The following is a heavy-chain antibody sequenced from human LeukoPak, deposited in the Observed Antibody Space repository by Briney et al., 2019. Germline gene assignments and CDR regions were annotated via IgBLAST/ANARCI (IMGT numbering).Heavy chain of an antibody. CDR2: ISVSSSST. CDR1: GVTFSSYA. D-gene: IGHD1-1*01. V-gene: IGHV3-23*01. Sequence: GGSLRLSCAASGVTFSSYAMSWVRQTPGKGLEWVSAISVSSSSTYYADSVKGRFTISRDNSKNTLYLQMNSLRAEDTAVYYCPRGSTGTNWFDPWGQGPLVTVS. J-gene: IGHJ5*02. CDR3: PRGSTGTNWFDP.